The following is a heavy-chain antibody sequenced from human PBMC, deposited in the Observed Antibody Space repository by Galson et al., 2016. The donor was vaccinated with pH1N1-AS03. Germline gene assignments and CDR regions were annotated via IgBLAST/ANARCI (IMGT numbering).Heavy chain of an antibody. CDR1: GGSLSGYY. J-gene: IGHJ6*02. V-gene: IGHV4-34*01. D-gene: IGHD3-10*01. CDR2: SNHRGST. Sequence: ETLSLTCAVYGGSLSGYYWTWICQPLGKGLQWIGESNHRGSTRGITTYNPSLQSRVTISVDTSKNQFSLRLNSVTAADTAVYFCARGNDYGSGTFYRSFGMDVWGQGTTVAVSS. CDR3: ARGNDYGSGTFYRSFGMDV.